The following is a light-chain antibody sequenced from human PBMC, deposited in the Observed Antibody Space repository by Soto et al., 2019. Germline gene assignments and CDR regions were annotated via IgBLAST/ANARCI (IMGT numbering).Light chain of an antibody. CDR3: QQYYTSWWT. CDR2: WAS. J-gene: IGKJ1*01. CDR1: QSVLHSSNNKNY. Sequence: DIVMTQSPDSLAVSLGERATINCKSSQSVLHSSNNKNYLAWYQQKPGQPPRLLLYWASTRESGVPDRFSGSGSGTEFALTISSLQAEDVAFYYCQQYYTSWWTFGQGTKVEI. V-gene: IGKV4-1*01.